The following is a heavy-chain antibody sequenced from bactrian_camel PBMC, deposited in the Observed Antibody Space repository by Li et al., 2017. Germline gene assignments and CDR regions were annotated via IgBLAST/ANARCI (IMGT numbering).Heavy chain of an antibody. V-gene: IGHV3-2*01. CDR3: AAGPDTSYDPRFCSLLADRYND. D-gene: IGHD4*01. CDR2: LHFYEGTT. CDR1: QYAYRAYC. J-gene: IGHJ4*01. Sequence: HVQLVESGGGSVQAGGSLKLSCTTSQYAYRAYCLGWFRQIPGKEREAVAQLHFYEGTTYYSDNVKGRFTVSQDNATNTLSLQMTDLKPEDSASYYCAAGPDTSYDPRFCSLLADRYNDWGQGTQVTVS.